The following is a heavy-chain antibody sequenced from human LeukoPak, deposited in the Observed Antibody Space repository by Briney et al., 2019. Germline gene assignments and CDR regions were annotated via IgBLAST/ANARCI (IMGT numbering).Heavy chain of an antibody. D-gene: IGHD5-24*01. Sequence: ASVKVSCKASGYTFTGYYMHWVRQAPGQGREWMGWSNPNSGGTNYAQKFQGRVTMTRDTSISTAYMDLSRLRYDDTAVYYCARDWGMATIEDSFDYWGQGTLVTVSS. J-gene: IGHJ4*02. CDR3: ARDWGMATIEDSFDY. CDR1: GYTFTGYY. CDR2: SNPNSGGT. V-gene: IGHV1-2*02.